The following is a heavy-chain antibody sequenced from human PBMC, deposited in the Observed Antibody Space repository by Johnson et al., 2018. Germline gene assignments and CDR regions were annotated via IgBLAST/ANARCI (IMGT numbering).Heavy chain of an antibody. D-gene: IGHD3-22*01. CDR2: ISWNSGSI. Sequence: VQLVQSGGGLVQPGRSLRLSCAASGFTFDDYAMHWVRQAPGKGLEWVSGISWNSGSIGYADSVKGRFTISRDNAKNSLYLQMNSLRAEDPALYYCVKGHDSIGLDAFDIWGQGKMVPVSS. CDR3: VKGHDSIGLDAFDI. CDR1: GFTFDDYA. V-gene: IGHV3-9*01. J-gene: IGHJ3*02.